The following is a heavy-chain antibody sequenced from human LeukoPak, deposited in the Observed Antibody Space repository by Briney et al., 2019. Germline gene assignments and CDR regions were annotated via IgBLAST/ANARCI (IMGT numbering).Heavy chain of an antibody. D-gene: IGHD3-10*01. CDR2: INPNSGDT. CDR3: ARSHRVGNGEYPDY. Sequence: ASVKVSCKASGYTFTGYYMHWVRKTPGQGLEWMGWINPNSGDTNYVRKFQGRVTMTRDTSNNPAYMELRSLRSDDTAVYYCARSHRVGNGEYPDYWGQGTLVTVSS. V-gene: IGHV1-2*02. CDR1: GYTFTGYY. J-gene: IGHJ4*02.